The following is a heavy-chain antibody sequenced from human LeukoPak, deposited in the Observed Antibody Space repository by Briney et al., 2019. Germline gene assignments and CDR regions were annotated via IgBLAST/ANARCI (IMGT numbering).Heavy chain of an antibody. CDR2: INPNSGGT. Sequence: ASVKVSCKASGYTFTGYYMHWVRQAPGQGLEWMGWINPNSGGTNYAQKFQGRVTMTRDTSISTAYMELSRLRSDDTAVYYCARVVSYYYYYGMYVWGQGTTVTVSS. CDR3: ARVVSYYYYYGMYV. V-gene: IGHV1-2*02. CDR1: GYTFTGYY. J-gene: IGHJ6*02.